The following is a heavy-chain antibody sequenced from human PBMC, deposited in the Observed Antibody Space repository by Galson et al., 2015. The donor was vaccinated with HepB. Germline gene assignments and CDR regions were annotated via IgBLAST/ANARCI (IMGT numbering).Heavy chain of an antibody. Sequence: SVKVSCKASGSMFTGYYIHWVRQAPGQGPEWMGRISPNSGDTNYAQKFQGRVTMTRDTSISTAYMDLIRLRSDDTAVYYCARVSYYDSSGYYFDWWGQGTLVTVSS. CDR2: ISPNSGDT. CDR3: ARVSYYDSSGYYFDW. D-gene: IGHD3-22*01. V-gene: IGHV1-2*06. J-gene: IGHJ5*01. CDR1: GSMFTGYY.